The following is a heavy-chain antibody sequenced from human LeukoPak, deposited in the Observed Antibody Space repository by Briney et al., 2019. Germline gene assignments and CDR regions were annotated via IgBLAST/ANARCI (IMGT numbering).Heavy chain of an antibody. V-gene: IGHV3-23*01. CDR2: ISGSGEST. CDR3: ARAHRGTVGAKSGFDY. CDR1: GFTFSSFA. Sequence: GGSLRLSCATSGFTFSSFAMSWVRQAPGKGLEWVSAISGSGESTYYEDSVKGRFTISRDNSKNTVHVQMNSLRAGDTAVYYCARAHRGTVGAKSGFDYWGQGTLVTVSS. D-gene: IGHD1-26*01. J-gene: IGHJ4*02.